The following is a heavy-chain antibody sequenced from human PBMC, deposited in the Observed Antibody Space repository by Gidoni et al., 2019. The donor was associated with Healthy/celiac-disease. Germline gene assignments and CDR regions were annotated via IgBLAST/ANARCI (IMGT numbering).Heavy chain of an antibody. CDR3: ATGYYDSSGYQLIDAFDI. J-gene: IGHJ3*02. CDR1: GYTLTELS. CDR2: FDPEDGET. D-gene: IGHD3-22*01. V-gene: IGHV1-24*01. Sequence: QVQLVQSGAEVKKPGASVKVSCKVSGYTLTELSMHWVRQAPGKGLEWMGGFDPEDGETIYAQKFQGRVTMTEDTSTDTAYMELSSLRSEDTAVYYCATGYYDSSGYQLIDAFDIWGQGTMVTVSS.